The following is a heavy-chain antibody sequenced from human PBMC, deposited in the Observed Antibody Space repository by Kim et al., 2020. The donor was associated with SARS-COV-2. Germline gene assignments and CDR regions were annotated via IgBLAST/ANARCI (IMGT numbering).Heavy chain of an antibody. D-gene: IGHD1-20*01. Sequence: GESLKISCKGSGYSFTNYWNAWVRQMPGKGLGWMGIIYPGDSDTRYSPSFQGQVIISADKSISTAYLQWSSLKASDTAMYYCARPIAGDSDNSPFDYWGQGTMVTVSS. V-gene: IGHV5-51*01. J-gene: IGHJ4*02. CDR2: IYPGDSDT. CDR1: GYSFTNYW. CDR3: ARPIAGDSDNSPFDY.